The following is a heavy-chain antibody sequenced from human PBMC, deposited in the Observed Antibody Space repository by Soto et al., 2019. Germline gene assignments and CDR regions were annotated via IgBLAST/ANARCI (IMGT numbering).Heavy chain of an antibody. Sequence: EVQLLESGGDLAEPGGSLRLSCAASGFAFTHVWMTWVRQAPGRGLEWVGRIKRKIDGETTNYAAPVKGRFTISRDDSKNTLYVQMNSMKTDDTAVYYCAADRYCSSNTCPGAFDIWGQGTTV. V-gene: IGHV3-15*01. CDR1: GFAFTHVW. D-gene: IGHD2-2*01. CDR2: IKRKIDGETT. CDR3: AADRYCSSNTCPGAFDI. J-gene: IGHJ3*02.